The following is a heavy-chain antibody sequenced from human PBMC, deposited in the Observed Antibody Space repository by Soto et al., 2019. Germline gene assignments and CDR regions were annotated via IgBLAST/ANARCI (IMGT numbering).Heavy chain of an antibody. D-gene: IGHD5-18*01. V-gene: IGHV1-18*01. Sequence: GASVKVSCKASGYTFTSYGISWVRQPPGQGLEWMGWISAYNGNTNYAQKLQGRVTMTTDTSTSTAYMELRSLRSDDTAVYYCANTAMDPNWFDPWGQGTLVTVSS. CDR1: GYTFTSYG. J-gene: IGHJ5*02. CDR3: ANTAMDPNWFDP. CDR2: ISAYNGNT.